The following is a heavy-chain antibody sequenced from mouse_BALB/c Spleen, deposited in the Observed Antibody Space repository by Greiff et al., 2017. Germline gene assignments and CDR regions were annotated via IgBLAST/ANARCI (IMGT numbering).Heavy chain of an antibody. CDR3: VREGVTGTNAMDY. J-gene: IGHJ4*01. CDR2: IRSKSNNYAT. CDR1: GFTFNTYA. D-gene: IGHD4-1*01. V-gene: IGHV10-3*03. Sequence: EVKLEESGGGLVQPKGSLKLSCAASGFTFNTYAMHWVCQAPGKGLEWVARIRSKSNNYATYYADSVKDRFTISRDDSQSMLYLQMNNLKTEDTAMYYCVREGVTGTNAMDYWGQGTSVTVSS.